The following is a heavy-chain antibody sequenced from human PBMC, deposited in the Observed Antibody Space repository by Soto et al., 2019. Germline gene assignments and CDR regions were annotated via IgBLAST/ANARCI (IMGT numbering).Heavy chain of an antibody. CDR2: ISSNSVTI. CDR1: GFTFSSYS. D-gene: IGHD1-26*01. Sequence: GGSLRLSCAASGFTFSSYSMNWVRQAPGKGLEWLSYISSNSVTIYYADSVRGRFTIFRDNAKNSLYLQMNSLRDEDTAVYYCAREDILGTRSFDYWGQGALVTVSS. CDR3: AREDILGTRSFDY. V-gene: IGHV3-48*02. J-gene: IGHJ4*02.